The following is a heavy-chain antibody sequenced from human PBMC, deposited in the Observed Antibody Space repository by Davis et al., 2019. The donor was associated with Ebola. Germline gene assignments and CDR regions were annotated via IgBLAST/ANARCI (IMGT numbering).Heavy chain of an antibody. Sequence: AASVKVSCKASGYTFTSYAMHWVRQAPGQRLEWMGWINAGNGNTKYSQKFQGRVTITRDTSASTAYMELSSLRSEDTAVYYCASPYYGSGSPRRYGMDVWGQGTTVTVSS. D-gene: IGHD3-10*01. V-gene: IGHV1-3*01. CDR2: INAGNGNT. CDR1: GYTFTSYA. CDR3: ASPYYGSGSPRRYGMDV. J-gene: IGHJ6*02.